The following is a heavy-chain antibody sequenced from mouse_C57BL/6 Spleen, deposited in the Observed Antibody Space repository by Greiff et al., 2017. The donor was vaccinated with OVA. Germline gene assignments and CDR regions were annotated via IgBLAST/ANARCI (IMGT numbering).Heavy chain of an antibody. J-gene: IGHJ3*01. Sequence: QVQLQQPGAELVMPGASVKLSCKASGYTFTSYWMHWVKQRPGQGLEWIGEIDPSDSYTNYNQKFKGKSTLTVDKSSSTAYMQLSSLTSEDSAVYYCARYDYDKEFAYWGQGTLVTVSA. CDR1: GYTFTSYW. CDR3: ARYDYDKEFAY. CDR2: IDPSDSYT. V-gene: IGHV1-69*01. D-gene: IGHD2-4*01.